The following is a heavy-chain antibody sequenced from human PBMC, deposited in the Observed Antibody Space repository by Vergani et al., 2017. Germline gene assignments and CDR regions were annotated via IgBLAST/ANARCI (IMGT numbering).Heavy chain of an antibody. CDR3: AGGQMVRGVKGTWIDA. CDR1: GYTFTSYD. D-gene: IGHD3-10*01. CDR2: MNPNSGNT. Sequence: QVQLVQSGAEVKTPGASVKVSCKASGYTFTSYDINWVRQATGQGLEWMGWMNPNSGNTGYAQKFQGRVTMTRNTSISTAYMELSILRSEDTAGYYCAGGQMVRGVKGTWIDAWGEGTLVNVYS. J-gene: IGHJ5*02. V-gene: IGHV1-8*01.